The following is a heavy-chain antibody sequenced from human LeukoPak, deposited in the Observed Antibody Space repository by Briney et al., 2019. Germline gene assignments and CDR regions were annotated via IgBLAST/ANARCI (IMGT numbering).Heavy chain of an antibody. V-gene: IGHV4-4*07. CDR3: AREESDWSSLGYYYHYMDV. J-gene: IGHJ6*03. CDR2: VYTSGST. CDR1: GGSISNYY. Sequence: SETLSLTCTVSGGSISNYYWNWIRQPAGKGLEWIGRVYTSGSTNYKPSLKSRVTISVDASKNQFSLKLGSVTAADTAIYYCAREESDWSSLGYYYHYMDVWGKGTTVTISS. D-gene: IGHD3-9*01.